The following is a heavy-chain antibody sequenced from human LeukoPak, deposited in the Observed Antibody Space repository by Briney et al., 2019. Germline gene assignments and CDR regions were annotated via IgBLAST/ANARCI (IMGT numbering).Heavy chain of an antibody. Sequence: SETLSLTCTVSGGSISSSSYYWGWIRQPPGKGLEWIGSIYYSGSTYYNPSLKSRVTISVDTSKNQFSLKLSSVTAADTAVYYCARVSRWGPYWGQGTLVTVSS. CDR2: IYYSGST. J-gene: IGHJ4*02. CDR3: ARVSRWGPY. D-gene: IGHD3-16*01. V-gene: IGHV4-39*07. CDR1: GGSISSSSYY.